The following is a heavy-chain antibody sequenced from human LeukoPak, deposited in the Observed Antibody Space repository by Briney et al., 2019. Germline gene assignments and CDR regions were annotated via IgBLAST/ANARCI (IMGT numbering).Heavy chain of an antibody. CDR3: AREYGSGSYGY. J-gene: IGHJ4*02. CDR1: GLTFSSYS. Sequence: GGSLRLSCAASGLTFSSYSMNWVRQAPGKGLEWVSSISSSSTFTYYADLVKGRFTISRDNAKNSLYLQMNSLRAEDTAVYYCAREYGSGSYGYWGQGTLVTVSS. D-gene: IGHD3-10*01. V-gene: IGHV3-21*01. CDR2: ISSSSTFT.